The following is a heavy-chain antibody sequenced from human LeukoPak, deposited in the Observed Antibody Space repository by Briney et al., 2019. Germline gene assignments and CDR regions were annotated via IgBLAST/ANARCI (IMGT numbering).Heavy chain of an antibody. V-gene: IGHV3-48*03. CDR3: ARWFGELFPWFDP. CDR1: GFTFSSYE. D-gene: IGHD3-10*01. Sequence: GGSLRLSCAASGFTFSSYEMNWVRQAPGKGLEWVSYISSSGSTIYYADSVKGRFTISRDNAKSSLYLQMNSLRAEDTAVYYCARWFGELFPWFDPWGQGTLVTVSS. CDR2: ISSSGSTI. J-gene: IGHJ5*02.